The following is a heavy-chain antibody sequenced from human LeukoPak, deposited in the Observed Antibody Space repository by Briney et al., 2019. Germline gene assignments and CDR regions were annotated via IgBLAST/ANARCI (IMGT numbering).Heavy chain of an antibody. CDR3: RRPTVTTSSSFAY. Sequence: PSETLSLTCTVSGNSISSGDNYWSWIRQPAGKGLEWIGRIYTSGSTNYNPSLKSRVTISVDTSKNQFSLKLSSVTAADTAVYYWRRPTVTTSSSFAYWGKEPWSPSPQ. V-gene: IGHV4-61*02. D-gene: IGHD4-17*01. CDR2: IYTSGST. CDR1: GNSISSGDNY. J-gene: IGHJ4*01.